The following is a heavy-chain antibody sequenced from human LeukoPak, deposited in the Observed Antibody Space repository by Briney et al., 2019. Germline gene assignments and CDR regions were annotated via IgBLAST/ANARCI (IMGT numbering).Heavy chain of an antibody. J-gene: IGHJ1*01. D-gene: IGHD2-2*01. Sequence: GRTLSLSRAVSGFTFSRYAMSGVRRAPGRGLEGGSGITGSGGSTYYADSVRGRFTFSRDNPKNTQYLQINSLRAENTAVYYCAKRGRACSSTSWPLGFQLWGQGTLVTVSS. CDR1: GFTFSRYA. CDR3: AKRGRACSSTSWPLGFQL. V-gene: IGHV3-23*01. CDR2: ITGSGGST.